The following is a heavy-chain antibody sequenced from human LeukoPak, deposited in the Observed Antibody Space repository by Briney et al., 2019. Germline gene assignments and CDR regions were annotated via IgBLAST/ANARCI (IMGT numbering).Heavy chain of an antibody. J-gene: IGHJ4*02. CDR1: GFTFSSYW. CDR3: ARVYYDILTGYYTLFDY. V-gene: IGHV3-74*01. Sequence: GGSLRLSCAASGFTFSSYWMHWVRHAPGKGLVWVSRINSDGSSTSYADSVKGRFTISRDNAKNTLYLQMNSLRAEDTAVYYCARVYYDILTGYYTLFDYWGQGTLVTVSS. CDR2: INSDGSST. D-gene: IGHD3-9*01.